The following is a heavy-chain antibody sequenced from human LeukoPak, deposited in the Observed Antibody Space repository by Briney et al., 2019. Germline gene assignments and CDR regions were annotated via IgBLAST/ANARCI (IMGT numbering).Heavy chain of an antibody. CDR2: ISAYNGNT. Sequence: ASVKVSCKASGYTFTSYGISWVRQAPGQGLEWMGWISAYNGNTNYAQKLQGRATMTTDTSTSTAYMELRSLRSDDTAVYYCASLPRVGATRPLDYWGQGTLVTVSS. J-gene: IGHJ4*02. CDR3: ASLPRVGATRPLDY. D-gene: IGHD1-26*01. CDR1: GYTFTSYG. V-gene: IGHV1-18*01.